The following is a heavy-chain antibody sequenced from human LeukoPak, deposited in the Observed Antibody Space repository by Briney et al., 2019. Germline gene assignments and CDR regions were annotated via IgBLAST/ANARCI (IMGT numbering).Heavy chain of an antibody. CDR3: ARQNDFRLDY. V-gene: IGHV5-51*01. CDR1: GYTFSSYW. J-gene: IGHJ4*02. CDR2: IYPGDSDT. Sequence: GASLKISCKGSGYTFSSYWIGWVRQMPGKGLEWMGIIYPGDSDTRYSPSLQGQVTISVDTSIGTAYLQWSSLKASDTAIYYCARQNDFRLDYWGQGTLVTVSS. D-gene: IGHD3-3*01.